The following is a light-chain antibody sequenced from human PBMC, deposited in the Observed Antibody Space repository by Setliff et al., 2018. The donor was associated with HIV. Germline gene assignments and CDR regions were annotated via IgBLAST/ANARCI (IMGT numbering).Light chain of an antibody. J-gene: IGLJ1*01. CDR2: DNN. Sequence: VLTQPPSVSAAPGQKVTISCSGSSSNIGKNYVSWYQQLPGTAPKLLIYDNNKRPSGIPDRFSGSKSGTSATLGITGLQTGDEADYYCGTWDSSLSAYVFGTGTKVTVL. CDR3: GTWDSSLSAYV. V-gene: IGLV1-51*01. CDR1: SSNIGKNY.